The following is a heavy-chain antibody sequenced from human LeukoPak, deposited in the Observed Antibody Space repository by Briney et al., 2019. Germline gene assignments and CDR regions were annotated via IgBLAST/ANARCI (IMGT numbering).Heavy chain of an antibody. CDR2: INHDGSIT. J-gene: IGHJ4*02. Sequence: GSLRLSCAASGFRLSNHWMHWVRQAPGTGLVWVSRINHDGSITDYADSLKGRFTISRDNAKNTVYLQMGSLRVEDTAVYYCVRLLDRDFWGRGTLVTVSS. CDR1: GFRLSNHW. CDR3: VRLLDRDF. V-gene: IGHV3-74*01.